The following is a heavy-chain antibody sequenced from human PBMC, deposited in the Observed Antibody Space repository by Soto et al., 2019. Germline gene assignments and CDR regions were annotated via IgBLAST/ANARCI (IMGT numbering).Heavy chain of an antibody. CDR1: GFTFSSYG. J-gene: IGHJ6*03. Sequence: GGSLRLSCAASGFTFSSYGMHWVRQAPGKGLEWVAVIWYDGSNKYYADSVKGRFTISRDNSKNTLYLQMNSLRAEDTAVYYCARVGEYCSGGSCYGANYYYYYYMDVWGKGTTVTVSS. CDR2: IWYDGSNK. D-gene: IGHD2-15*01. CDR3: ARVGEYCSGGSCYGANYYYYYYMDV. V-gene: IGHV3-33*01.